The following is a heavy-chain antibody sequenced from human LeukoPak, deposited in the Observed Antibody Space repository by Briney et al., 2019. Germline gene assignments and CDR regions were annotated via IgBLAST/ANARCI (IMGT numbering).Heavy chain of an antibody. V-gene: IGHV1-8*03. J-gene: IGHJ3*02. D-gene: IGHD2-2*01. Sequence: ASVKVSCKASGSTFTGYYMHWVRQATGQGLEWMGWMNPNSGNTGYAQKFQGRVTITRNTSISTAYMELSSLRSEDTAVYYCARGGGSTSQRAFDIWGQGTMVTVSS. CDR3: ARGGGSTSQRAFDI. CDR2: MNPNSGNT. CDR1: GSTFTGYY.